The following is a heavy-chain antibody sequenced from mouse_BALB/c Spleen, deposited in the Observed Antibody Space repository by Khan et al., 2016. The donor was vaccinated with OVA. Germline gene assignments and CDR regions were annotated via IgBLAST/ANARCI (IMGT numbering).Heavy chain of an antibody. D-gene: IGHD1-2*01. Sequence: QVQLKQSGAELARPGASVKLSCKASVYTFTDYYINWVKQRTGQGLEWIGEISPGSGDTYYNEKFKGKATLTADKSSTTAYMQLSSLTSEASAVYFCARRNYFGYTFAYWGQVTLVTVSA. V-gene: IGHV1-77*01. CDR3: ARRNYFGYTFAY. J-gene: IGHJ3*01. CDR1: VYTFTDYY. CDR2: ISPGSGDT.